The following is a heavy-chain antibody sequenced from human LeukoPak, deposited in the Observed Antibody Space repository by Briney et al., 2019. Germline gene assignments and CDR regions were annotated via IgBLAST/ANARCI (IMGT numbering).Heavy chain of an antibody. D-gene: IGHD1-26*01. Sequence: SVKVSCKASGGTISSYAISWVRQAPGQGHEWMGGIIPIFGTANYAQKFQGRVTITTDESTSTAYMELSSLRSEDTAVYYCARVMGSGSYYLFDYWGQGTLVTVSS. CDR3: ARVMGSGSYYLFDY. CDR1: GGTISSYA. V-gene: IGHV1-69*05. CDR2: IIPIFGTA. J-gene: IGHJ4*02.